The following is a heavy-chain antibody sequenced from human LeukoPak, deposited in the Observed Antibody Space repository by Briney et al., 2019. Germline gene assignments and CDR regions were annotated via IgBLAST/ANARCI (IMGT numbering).Heavy chain of an antibody. CDR2: IYWDDDK. D-gene: IGHD3-16*02. CDR3: ARGRDYVWGSYRSHFDY. CDR1: GFSLSTSGVG. Sequence: ESGPTLVNPTQTLTLTCTFSGFSLSTSGVGVGWIRQPPGKALEWLALIYWDDDKRYSPSLKSRLTITKDTSKNQVVLTMTNMDPVDTATYYCARGRDYVWGSYRSHFDYWGQGTLVTVSS. V-gene: IGHV2-5*02. J-gene: IGHJ4*02.